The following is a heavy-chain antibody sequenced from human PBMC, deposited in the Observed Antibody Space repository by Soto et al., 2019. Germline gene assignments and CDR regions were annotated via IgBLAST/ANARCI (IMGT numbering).Heavy chain of an antibody. D-gene: IGHD3-16*01. CDR1: GGSISSGGYY. CDR2: SYYSGST. V-gene: IGHV4-31*03. Sequence: QVQLQESGPGLVKPSQTLSLTCTVSGGSISSGGYYCSWIRQHPGKGLEWIGYSYYSGSTYYNPSLKSRVSISVDTSKNQFSLKLSSVTAADTAVYYCALRLGGPGRLYFDYWGQGTLVTVSS. CDR3: ALRLGGPGRLYFDY. J-gene: IGHJ4*02.